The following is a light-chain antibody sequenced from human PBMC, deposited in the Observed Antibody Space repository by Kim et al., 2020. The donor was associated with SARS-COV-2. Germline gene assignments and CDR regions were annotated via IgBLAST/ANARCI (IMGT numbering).Light chain of an antibody. Sequence: ASVGDRVTITCRASQDIGRWLAWYQQRPGKAPKLLIYSASSLQGGVPIRFSGSGSGTEYTLTISSLQPEDFATYSCQQTHSFPLTFGGGTKVDIK. CDR1: QDIGRW. J-gene: IGKJ4*01. CDR2: SAS. V-gene: IGKV1D-12*01. CDR3: QQTHSFPLT.